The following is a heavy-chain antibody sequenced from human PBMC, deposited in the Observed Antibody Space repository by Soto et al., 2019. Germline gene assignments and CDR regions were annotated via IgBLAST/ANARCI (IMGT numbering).Heavy chain of an antibody. Sequence: GGSLRLSCAASGFTFSSYGMHWVRQAPGKGLEWVAVISYDGSNKYYADSVKGRFTISRDNSKNTLYLQMNSLRAEDTAVYYCAKGGYCSSTSCHTGIAVAGFDYWGQGTLVTVSS. J-gene: IGHJ4*02. CDR2: ISYDGSNK. CDR3: AKGGYCSSTSCHTGIAVAGFDY. D-gene: IGHD2-2*02. V-gene: IGHV3-30*18. CDR1: GFTFSSYG.